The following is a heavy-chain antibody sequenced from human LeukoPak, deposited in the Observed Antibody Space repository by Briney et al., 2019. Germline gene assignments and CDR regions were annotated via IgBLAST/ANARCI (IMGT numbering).Heavy chain of an antibody. CDR1: GYCFPSYW. CDR3: AREGSSSSPMDY. CDR2: IDPSDSYT. D-gene: IGHD6-6*01. Sequence: GESLKISCKGSGYCFPSYWITWVRQMPGKGLEWMGRIDPSDSYTNYSPSFQGHVTISADKSISTAYLQWSSLKASDTAMYYCAREGSSSSPMDYWGQGTLVTVSS. J-gene: IGHJ4*02. V-gene: IGHV5-10-1*01.